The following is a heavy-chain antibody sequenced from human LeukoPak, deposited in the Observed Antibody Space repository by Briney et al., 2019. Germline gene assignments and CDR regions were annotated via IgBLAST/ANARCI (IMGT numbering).Heavy chain of an antibody. J-gene: IGHJ4*02. Sequence: PGGSLRLSCSASGFTFSSYAMQWVRQAPGKGLEYVSAISSSGDSTYYADSVKGRFTVSRDNSKNTLYLQMSSLRPEDAAVYYCVKDGMAVAGTAPLDHWGQGILVTVSS. CDR2: ISSSGDST. V-gene: IGHV3-64D*09. CDR3: VKDGMAVAGTAPLDH. CDR1: GFTFSSYA. D-gene: IGHD6-19*01.